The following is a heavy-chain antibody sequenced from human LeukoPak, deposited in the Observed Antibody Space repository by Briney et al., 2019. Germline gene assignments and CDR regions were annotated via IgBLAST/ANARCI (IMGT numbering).Heavy chain of an antibody. J-gene: IGHJ3*02. CDR3: ARDIHHVDTAPVGAFDI. Sequence: SQTLSLTCTVSGGSISSGGYYWSWIRQPPGKGLEWIGYIYHSGSTYYNPSLKSRVTISVDRSKNQFSLKLSSVTAADTAVYYCARDIHHVDTAPVGAFDIWGQGTMVTVSS. V-gene: IGHV4-30-2*01. D-gene: IGHD5-18*01. CDR1: GGSISSGGYY. CDR2: IYHSGST.